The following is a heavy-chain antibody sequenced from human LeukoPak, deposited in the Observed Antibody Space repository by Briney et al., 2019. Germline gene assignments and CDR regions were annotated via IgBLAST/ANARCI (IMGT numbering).Heavy chain of an antibody. Sequence: GGSLRLSCAASGFTFNSYSMNWVRQAPGKGLEWVSSISSSSSYIYYADSVKGRFTISRDNAKNSLYLQMNSLRAEDTAVYYCASRYCSGGSCYSGWGAGFDPWGQGTLVTVSS. CDR3: ASRYCSGGSCYSGWGAGFDP. V-gene: IGHV3-21*01. CDR1: GFTFNSYS. D-gene: IGHD2-15*01. CDR2: ISSSSSYI. J-gene: IGHJ5*02.